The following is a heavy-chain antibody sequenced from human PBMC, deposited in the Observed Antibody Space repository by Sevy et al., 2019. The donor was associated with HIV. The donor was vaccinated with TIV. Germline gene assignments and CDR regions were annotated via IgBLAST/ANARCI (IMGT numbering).Heavy chain of an antibody. V-gene: IGHV4-30-4*01. D-gene: IGHD3-10*01. CDR1: GGSISSGDYY. CDR3: ARDRATMIRGVIKGYYFDS. J-gene: IGHJ4*02. Sequence: SETLSLTCTVSGGSISSGDYYWSWIRQPPGKGLDWIGYIYYSGSTYYNPSLKSRVTISVDKSRKQFSLTLSSVTAEDTAVYYCARDRATMIRGVIKGYYFDSWGQGTLVTVSS. CDR2: IYYSGST.